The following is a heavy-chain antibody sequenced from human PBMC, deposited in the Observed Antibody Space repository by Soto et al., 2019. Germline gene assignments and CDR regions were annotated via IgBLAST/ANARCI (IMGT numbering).Heavy chain of an antibody. J-gene: IGHJ4*02. CDR3: ARDGLYFSGGSCGYYFDY. CDR1: GYTFTSYG. CDR2: ISAYNGNT. Sequence: ASVKVSCKASGYTFTSYGISWVRQAPGQGLEWMGWISAYNGNTNYAQKLQGRVTMTTDTSTSTAYMELRSLRSDDTAVYYCARDGLYFSGGSCGYYFDYWGQGTLVTVSS. V-gene: IGHV1-18*01. D-gene: IGHD2-15*01.